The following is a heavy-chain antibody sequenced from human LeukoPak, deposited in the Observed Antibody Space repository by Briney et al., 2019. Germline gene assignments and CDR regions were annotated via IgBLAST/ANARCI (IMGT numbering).Heavy chain of an antibody. D-gene: IGHD1-26*01. CDR2: IYYSGST. CDR1: GGSISSYY. CDR3: ARVGATTWYRGGWFDP. J-gene: IGHJ5*02. Sequence: SETLSLTCTVSGGSISSYYWSWIRQPPGKGLEWIGYIYYSGSTNSNPSLKSRVTISVDMSKNQFSLKLSSVTAADTAVYYCARVGATTWYRGGWFDPWGQGTLVTVSS. V-gene: IGHV4-59*01.